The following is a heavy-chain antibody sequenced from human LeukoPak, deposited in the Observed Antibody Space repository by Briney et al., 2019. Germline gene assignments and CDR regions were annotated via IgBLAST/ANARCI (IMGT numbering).Heavy chain of an antibody. Sequence: ASVKVSCKASGYTFSTCGINWVRQAPGQGLEWMGWISTYNGNTDYAQKFRGRVTMTTDTSTSTAYMELRSLTPDDTAVYYCARDREYCTSTICPVDYWGQGSLVTVSS. D-gene: IGHD2-2*01. V-gene: IGHV1-18*01. CDR3: ARDREYCTSTICPVDY. CDR2: ISTYNGNT. J-gene: IGHJ4*02. CDR1: GYTFSTCG.